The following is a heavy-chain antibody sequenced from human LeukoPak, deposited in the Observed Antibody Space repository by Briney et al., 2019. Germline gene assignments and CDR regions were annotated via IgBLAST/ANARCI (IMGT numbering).Heavy chain of an antibody. V-gene: IGHV5-51*01. CDR3: ARQMGGAGRRWFDP. D-gene: IGHD3-10*01. Sequence: GESLKISCQSSGYSFTTSWIGWVRQMPGEGLEWMGIIFPGDSETIYSPSFQGHITISVDKSIRTAYLQWSSLKASDSAIYYCARQMGGAGRRWFDPWGQGTLVIVSS. J-gene: IGHJ5*02. CDR2: IFPGDSET. CDR1: GYSFTTSW.